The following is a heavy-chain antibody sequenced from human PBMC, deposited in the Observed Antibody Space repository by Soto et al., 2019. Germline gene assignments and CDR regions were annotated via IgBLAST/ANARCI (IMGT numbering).Heavy chain of an antibody. CDR1: GYTFTNYG. CDR3: ARGVGSGSYYNQYNWFAP. Sequence: QVQLVQSGAEVKKPGASVKVSCKASGYTFTNYGIGWVRQAPGQGLEWRGWISAYNGNTKYAQKLQGRVTMTTDTSTSTAYMELRSLRSDDTAVYYCARGVGSGSYYNQYNWFAPWGQGTLVTVSS. J-gene: IGHJ5*02. CDR2: ISAYNGNT. D-gene: IGHD3-10*01. V-gene: IGHV1-18*01.